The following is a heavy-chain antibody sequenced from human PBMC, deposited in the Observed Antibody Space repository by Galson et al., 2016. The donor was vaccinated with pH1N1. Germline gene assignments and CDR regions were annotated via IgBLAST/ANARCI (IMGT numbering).Heavy chain of an antibody. Sequence: SLRLSCAASGFSFRTYEMHWVRQAPGKGLEWVSYIIGSGSITNYADSVRGRFTISRDNAKNSLFLQMDSLRAEDTAIYYCVRDHLWAFDYWGQGVQVTVSS. CDR3: VRDHLWAFDY. J-gene: IGHJ4*02. V-gene: IGHV3-48*03. CDR2: IIGSGSIT. D-gene: IGHD1-26*01. CDR1: GFSFRTYE.